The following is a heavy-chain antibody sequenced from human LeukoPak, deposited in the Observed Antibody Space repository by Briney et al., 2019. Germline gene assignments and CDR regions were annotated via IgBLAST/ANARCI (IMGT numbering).Heavy chain of an antibody. V-gene: IGHV3-43*02. CDR2: ISGDGGST. CDR3: AKDMLSIVGATSWFDP. CDR1: GFTFDDYA. J-gene: IGHJ5*02. D-gene: IGHD1-26*01. Sequence: PGGSLRLSCAASGFTFDDYAMHWVRQAPGKGLEWVSLISGDGGSTYYADSVKGRFTISRDNSKNSLYLQMSSLRTEDTALYYCAKDMLSIVGATSWFDPWGQGTLVTVSS.